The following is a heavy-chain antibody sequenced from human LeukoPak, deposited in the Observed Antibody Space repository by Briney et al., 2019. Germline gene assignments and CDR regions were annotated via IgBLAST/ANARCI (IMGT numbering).Heavy chain of an antibody. CDR1: GGSISSYY. V-gene: IGHV4-4*07. D-gene: IGHD3-22*01. J-gene: IGHJ4*02. CDR2: IYTSGST. Sequence: PSETLSLTCTVSGGSISSYYWSWIRQPAGKGLGWIGRIYTSGSTNYNPSLKSRVTMSVDTSKNQFSLKLSSVTAADTAAYYCARDRYYYDSSCDYYFDFWGQGTLVTVSS. CDR3: ARDRYYYDSSCDYYFDF.